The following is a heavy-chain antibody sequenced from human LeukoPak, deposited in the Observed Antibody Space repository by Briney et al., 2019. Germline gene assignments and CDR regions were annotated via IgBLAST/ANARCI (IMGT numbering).Heavy chain of an antibody. CDR1: GFSFSTSW. CDR2: IYSGGST. V-gene: IGHV3-66*01. D-gene: IGHD5-18*01. Sequence: GGSLRLSCAASGFSFSTSWMTWVRQAPGKGLEWVSVIYSGGSTYYADSVKGRFTISRDNSKNTLYLQMNSLRAEDTAVYYCARGDLGGYSYGSLNYWGQGTLVTVSS. CDR3: ARGDLGGYSYGSLNY. J-gene: IGHJ4*02.